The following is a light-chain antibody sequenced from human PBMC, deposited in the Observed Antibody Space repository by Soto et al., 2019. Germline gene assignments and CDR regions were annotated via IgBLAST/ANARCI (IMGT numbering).Light chain of an antibody. Sequence: QSVLTQPPSVSGAPGQRVTISCTGSSSNIGAGYDVHWYPQLPGTAPKLLIYGNSNRPSGVPDRFSGSKSGTSASLAITGLQAEDEADYYCQSYDSSLRVFGGGTKLTV. CDR1: SSNIGAGYD. CDR3: QSYDSSLRV. CDR2: GNS. J-gene: IGLJ2*01. V-gene: IGLV1-40*01.